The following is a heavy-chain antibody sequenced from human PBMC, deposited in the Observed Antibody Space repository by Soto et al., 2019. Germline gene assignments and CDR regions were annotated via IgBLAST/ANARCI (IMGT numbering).Heavy chain of an antibody. CDR1: GFTFSSYA. V-gene: IGHV3-23*01. D-gene: IGHD3-9*01. CDR3: AKDSLLRYFDWLPFDP. CDR2: ISGSGGST. J-gene: IGHJ5*02. Sequence: EVQLLESGGGLVQPGGSLRLSCAASGFTFSSYAMSWVRQAPGKGLEWVSAISGSGGSTYYADSVKGRLTISRDNSKNTLYLQMNSLRAEDTAVYYCAKDSLLRYFDWLPFDPRGQGTLVTVSS.